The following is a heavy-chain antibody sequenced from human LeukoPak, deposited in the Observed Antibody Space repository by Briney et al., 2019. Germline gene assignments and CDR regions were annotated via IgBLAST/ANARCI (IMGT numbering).Heavy chain of an antibody. J-gene: IGHJ4*02. Sequence: PGRSLRLSCAASGFTFSSYAMHWVRQAPGKGLEWVAVISYDGSNKYYADSVKGRFTISRDNSKNTLYLQMNSLRAEDTAVYYCASPMVRGVIKVGPYGYWGQGTLVTVSP. CDR3: ASPMVRGVIKVGPYGY. D-gene: IGHD3-10*01. V-gene: IGHV3-30*04. CDR1: GFTFSSYA. CDR2: ISYDGSNK.